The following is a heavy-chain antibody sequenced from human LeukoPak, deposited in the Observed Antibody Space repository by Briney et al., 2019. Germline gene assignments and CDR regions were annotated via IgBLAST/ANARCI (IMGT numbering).Heavy chain of an antibody. V-gene: IGHV3-21*01. CDR3: ARDLAGYDWVDY. D-gene: IGHD5-12*01. Sequence: GGSLRLSCAASGFTFSSYSMNWIRQAPGKGLEWVSSISSSSSYIYCADSVKGRFTISRDNAKNSLYLQMNSLRAEDTAVYYCARDLAGYDWVDYWGQGTLVTVPS. CDR2: ISSSSSYI. J-gene: IGHJ4*02. CDR1: GFTFSSYS.